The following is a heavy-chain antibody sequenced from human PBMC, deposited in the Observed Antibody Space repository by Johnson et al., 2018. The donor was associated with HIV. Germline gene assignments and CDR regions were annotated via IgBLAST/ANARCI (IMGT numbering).Heavy chain of an antibody. J-gene: IGHJ3*02. CDR1: GFTFSSYA. CDR3: AREQYGGNSNAGDGFDI. Sequence: QEQLVESGGGVVQPGRSLRLSCAASGFTFSSYAMHWVRQAPGKGLEWVAVMSYDGSNKYYADSVKGRFTISRENAKNSLYLQMNSLRAVDRAVYYGAREQYGGNSNAGDGFDIWGQGTMVTVSS. CDR2: MSYDGSNK. D-gene: IGHD4-23*01. V-gene: IGHV3-30*04.